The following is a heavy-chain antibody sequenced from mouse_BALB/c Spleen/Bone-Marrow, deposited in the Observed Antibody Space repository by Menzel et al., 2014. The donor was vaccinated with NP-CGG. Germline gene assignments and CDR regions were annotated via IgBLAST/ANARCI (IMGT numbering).Heavy chain of an antibody. D-gene: IGHD2-14*01. CDR3: ARHHRYAYYFDY. J-gene: IGHJ2*01. V-gene: IGHV1S130*01. CDR1: GYTFTSSW. CDR2: IRPNSGNT. Sequence: QVQLQQSGSVLVRPGASVKLSCKASGYTFTSSWMHWAKQRPGQGLEWIGEIRPNSGNTNYNEKFKGKATLTVDTSSTTAYVDLSSLTAEDSAVYYCARHHRYAYYFDYWGQGTTLTVPS.